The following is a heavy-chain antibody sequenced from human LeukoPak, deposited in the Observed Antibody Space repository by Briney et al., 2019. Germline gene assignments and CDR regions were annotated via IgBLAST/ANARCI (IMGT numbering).Heavy chain of an antibody. CDR1: RFTFSSYG. Sequence: GGSLRLSCAASRFTFSSYGMHWVRQAPGKGLEWVAFIRYDGSNKYGDSVKGRFTISRDNSKNTLYLEMNSLRAEDTAVYYCAKDLGDNYYYMDVWGKGTMVTVSS. CDR2: IRYDGSNK. V-gene: IGHV3-30*02. J-gene: IGHJ6*03. CDR3: AKDLGDNYYYMDV. D-gene: IGHD1-26*01.